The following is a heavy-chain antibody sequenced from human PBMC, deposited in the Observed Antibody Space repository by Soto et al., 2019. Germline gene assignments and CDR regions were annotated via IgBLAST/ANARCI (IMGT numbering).Heavy chain of an antibody. CDR1: GFTFSSYA. CDR3: AKAMVCTNGVCYPFDY. CDR2: ISGSGGST. V-gene: IGHV3-23*01. D-gene: IGHD2-8*01. J-gene: IGHJ4*02. Sequence: GGSLRLSCAASGFTFSSYAMSWVRQAPGKGLEWVSAISGSGGSTYYADSVKGRFTISRDNSKNTLYLQMNSLRAEDTAVYYCAKAMVCTNGVCYPFDYWGQGTLVTVSS.